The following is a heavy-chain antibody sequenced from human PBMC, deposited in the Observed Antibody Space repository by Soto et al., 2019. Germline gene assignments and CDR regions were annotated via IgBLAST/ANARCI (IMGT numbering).Heavy chain of an antibody. CDR1: GYSFTSYW. J-gene: IGHJ6*02. D-gene: IGHD6-6*01. CDR3: ARLTYSSSDYYYYYGMDV. CDR2: IDPSDSYT. Sequence: GESLKISCMGSGYSFTSYWISWVRQMPGKGLEWMGRIDPSDSYTNYSPSFQGHVTISADKSISTAYLQWSSLKASDTAMYYCARLTYSSSDYYYYYGMDVWGQGTTVTVSS. V-gene: IGHV5-10-1*01.